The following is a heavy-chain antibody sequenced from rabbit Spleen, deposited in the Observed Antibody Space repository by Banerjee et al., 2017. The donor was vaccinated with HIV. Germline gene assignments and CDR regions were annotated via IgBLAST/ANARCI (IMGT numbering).Heavy chain of an antibody. CDR2: INVYTGKP. J-gene: IGHJ4*01. D-gene: IGHD4-1*01. CDR3: ARETSSGWGVVSYYFNL. V-gene: IGHV1S45*01. CDR1: GFSFSDRDV. Sequence: QEQLVESGGGLVKPEGSLTLTCKASGFSFSDRDVMCWVRQAPGKGLQWIACINVYTGKPVYATWAKGRFTISRTSSTTVTLQMTSLTAADTATYFCARETSSGWGVVSYYFNLWGPGTLVTVS.